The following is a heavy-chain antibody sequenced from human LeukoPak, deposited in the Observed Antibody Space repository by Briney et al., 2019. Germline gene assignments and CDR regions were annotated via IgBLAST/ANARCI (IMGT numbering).Heavy chain of an antibody. V-gene: IGHV4-34*01. CDR3: ARGRVVVAATRNWFDP. J-gene: IGHJ5*02. Sequence: PSETLPLTCAVYGGSFSGYYWSWIRQPPGKGLEWIGEINHSGSTNYNPSLKSRVTISVDTSKNQFSLKLSSVTAADTAVYYCARGRVVVAATRNWFDPWGQGTLVTVSS. CDR1: GGSFSGYY. D-gene: IGHD2-15*01. CDR2: INHSGST.